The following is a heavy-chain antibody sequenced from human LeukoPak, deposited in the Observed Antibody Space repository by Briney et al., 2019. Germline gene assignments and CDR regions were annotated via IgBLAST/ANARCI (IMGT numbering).Heavy chain of an antibody. CDR3: ACSYSSSWYVGS. Sequence: SETLSLTRTVSGGSISSYYWSWIRQPPGKGLEWIGYIYYSGSTNYNPSLKSRVTMSVDTSKNQFSLKLSSVTAADTAVYYCACSYSSSWYVGSWGQGTLVTVSS. CDR1: GGSISSYY. CDR2: IYYSGST. V-gene: IGHV4-59*12. D-gene: IGHD6-13*01. J-gene: IGHJ5*02.